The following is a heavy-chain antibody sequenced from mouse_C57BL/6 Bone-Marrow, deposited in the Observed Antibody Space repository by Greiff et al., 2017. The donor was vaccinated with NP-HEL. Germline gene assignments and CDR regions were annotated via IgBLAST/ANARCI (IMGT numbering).Heavy chain of an antibody. CDR2: IDPENGDT. CDR1: GFNIKDDY. V-gene: IGHV14-4*01. J-gene: IGHJ3*01. CDR3: TTAYSGSSYRFAY. Sequence: VQLQQSGAELVRPGASVKLSCTASGFNIKDDYMHWVKQRPEQGLEWIGWIDPENGDTAYASKFRGKATITSTTSSNTAYLQLRSLTSEDTAFYYCTTAYSGSSYRFAYWGQGTLVTVSA. D-gene: IGHD1-1*01.